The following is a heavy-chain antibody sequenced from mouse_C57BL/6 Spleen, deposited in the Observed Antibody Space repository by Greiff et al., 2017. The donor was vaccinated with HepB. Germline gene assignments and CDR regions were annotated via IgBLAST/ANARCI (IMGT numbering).Heavy chain of an antibody. CDR2: IHPSDSDT. Sequence: QVHVKQPGAELVKPGASVKVSCKASGYTFTSYWMHWVKQRPGQGLEWIGRIHPSDSDTNYNQKFKGKATLTVDKSSSTAYMQLSSLTSEDSAVYYCANSYYYGSRGYAMDYWGQGTSVTVSS. D-gene: IGHD1-1*01. V-gene: IGHV1-74*01. CDR3: ANSYYYGSRGYAMDY. CDR1: GYTFTSYW. J-gene: IGHJ4*01.